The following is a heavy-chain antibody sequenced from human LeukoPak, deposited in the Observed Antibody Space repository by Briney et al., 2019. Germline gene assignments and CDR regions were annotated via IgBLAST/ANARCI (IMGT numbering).Heavy chain of an antibody. D-gene: IGHD3-22*01. CDR1: GFTFDDYG. CDR3: AELVITMSGGV. Sequence: GGSLRLSCAASGFTFDDYGMSWVRQAPGKGLEWVSYISSSGSTIYYADSVKGRFTISRDNAKNSLYLQMNSLRAEDTAVYYCAELVITMSGGVWGKGPTLTISS. V-gene: IGHV3-48*03. J-gene: IGHJ6*04. CDR2: ISSSGSTI.